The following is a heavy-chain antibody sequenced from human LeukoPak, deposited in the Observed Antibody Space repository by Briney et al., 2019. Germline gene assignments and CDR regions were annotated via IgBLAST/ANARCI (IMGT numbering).Heavy chain of an antibody. J-gene: IGHJ3*02. Sequence: GGSLTLSCAASGFTFSSYGMHWVRQAPGKGLEWVAVISYDGSNKYYADSGKGRFTISRDTSKNMLYVQFNRRRADDVAMYYAAKAQTVYGGNSGAVSAFDIWGQGTMVTVSS. CDR2: ISYDGSNK. CDR1: GFTFSSYG. D-gene: IGHD4-23*01. V-gene: IGHV3-30*18. CDR3: AKAQTVYGGNSGAVSAFDI.